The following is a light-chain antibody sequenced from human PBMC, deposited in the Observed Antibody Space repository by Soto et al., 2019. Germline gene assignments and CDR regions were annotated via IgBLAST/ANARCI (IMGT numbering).Light chain of an antibody. CDR1: QSVSSN. V-gene: IGKV3D-15*01. Sequence: EIVMTQSPATLSVSLGERATLSCRASQSVSSNLAWYQQKPGQAPRLLIDGASTRATGIPARFSGSGSVTEFNLTISSLQSEDFAVYYGQQYNNWPPGTFGQGTKLEI. CDR3: QQYNNWPPGT. CDR2: GAS. J-gene: IGKJ2*02.